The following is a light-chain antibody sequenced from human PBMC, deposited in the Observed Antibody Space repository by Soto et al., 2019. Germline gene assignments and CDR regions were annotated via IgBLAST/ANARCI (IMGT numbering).Light chain of an antibody. CDR1: SSDVGSYNL. V-gene: IGLV2-23*01. J-gene: IGLJ2*01. CDR2: EGS. Sequence: QSALTQPASVSGSPGQSITISCTGTSSDVGSYNLVSWYQQHPDKAPKLLINEGSQRPSGVSNRFSGSKSGNTASLTISGLQVEDEADYYCCAYARSSTVVFGGGTKLTVL. CDR3: CAYARSSTVV.